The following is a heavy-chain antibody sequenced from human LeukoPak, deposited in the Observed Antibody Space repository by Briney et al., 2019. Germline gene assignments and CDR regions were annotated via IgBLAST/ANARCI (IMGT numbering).Heavy chain of an antibody. J-gene: IGHJ4*02. CDR1: GFTFSSYG. CDR2: ISGSGGST. V-gene: IGHV3-23*01. D-gene: IGHD3-22*01. CDR3: AKWDYYYDSSGYYRPLDC. Sequence: GGTLRLSCAASGFTFSSYGMSWVRQAPGKGLEWVSAISGSGGSTYYADSVKGRFTISRDNSKNTLYLQMNSLRAEDTAVYYCAKWDYYYDSSGYYRPLDCWGQGTLVTVSS.